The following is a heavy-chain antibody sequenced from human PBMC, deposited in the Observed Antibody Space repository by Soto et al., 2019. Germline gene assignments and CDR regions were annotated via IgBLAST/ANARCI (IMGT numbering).Heavy chain of an antibody. Sequence: LGESLKISCKGSGYSFTXYWIGWVRQMPGKGLEWMGIIYPGDSDTRYSPSFQGQVTISADKSISTAYLQWSSLKASDTAMYYCXRRGGGMAAAGTGWFDPWGQGTLVTVSS. CDR2: IYPGDSDT. CDR3: XRRGGGMAAAGTGWFDP. J-gene: IGHJ5*02. D-gene: IGHD6-13*01. CDR1: GYSFTXYW. V-gene: IGHV5-51*01.